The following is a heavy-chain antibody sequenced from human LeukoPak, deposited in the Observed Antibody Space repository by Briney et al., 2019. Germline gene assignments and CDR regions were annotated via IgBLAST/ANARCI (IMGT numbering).Heavy chain of an antibody. V-gene: IGHV3-74*01. CDR3: AKDPSRVAGDYFDY. CDR2: INDDETST. CDR1: GFSFSSSW. D-gene: IGHD6-19*01. J-gene: IGHJ4*02. Sequence: GGSLRLSCAASGFSFSSSWMHWVRQVPGKGLEWVSRINDDETSTTYAESVKGRFTISRDNSKNTLYLQMNSLRAEDTAVYYCAKDPSRVAGDYFDYWGQGTLVTVSS.